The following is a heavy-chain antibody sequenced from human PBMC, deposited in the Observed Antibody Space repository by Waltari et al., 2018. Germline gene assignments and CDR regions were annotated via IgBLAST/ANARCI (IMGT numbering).Heavy chain of an antibody. CDR1: GFTFSSYP. D-gene: IGHD5-12*01. V-gene: IGHV3-23*03. J-gene: IGHJ6*03. CDR2: IYSGGRST. Sequence: EVQLLESGGGLVQPGGSLRLSCAASGFTFSSYPISWVRQAPGTGLEWVSVIYSGGRSTYYADSVKGRFTISRDNSKNTLYLQMNSLRAEDTAVYYCAKASDGYNLYYYYYMDVWGKGTTVTVSS. CDR3: AKASDGYNLYYYYYMDV.